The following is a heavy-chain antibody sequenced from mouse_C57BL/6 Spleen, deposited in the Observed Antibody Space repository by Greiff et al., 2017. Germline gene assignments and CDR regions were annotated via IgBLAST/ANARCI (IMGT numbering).Heavy chain of an antibody. J-gene: IGHJ4*01. CDR2: IYPGDGAT. CDR3: AGYGSRRYYAMDY. CDR1: GYAFSSYW. Sequence: VPLQQSGAELVKPGASVKISCKASGYAFSSYWMNWVKQRPGTGLEWIGQIYPGDGATNYNGKFKGKATLTADKSSSTAYMQLSSLTSEDSAVYCCAGYGSRRYYAMDYWGQGTSVTVSA. V-gene: IGHV1-80*01. D-gene: IGHD1-1*01.